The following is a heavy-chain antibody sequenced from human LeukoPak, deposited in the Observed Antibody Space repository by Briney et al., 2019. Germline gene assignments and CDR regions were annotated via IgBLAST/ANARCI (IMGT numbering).Heavy chain of an antibody. CDR1: RGSVSSSSYY. J-gene: IGHJ6*03. D-gene: IGHD1-26*01. CDR3: ARVQWELPHYYYMDV. Sequence: PSETLSLTCTVSRGSVSSSSYYWGWIRQPPGKGLEWIGRIYTSGSTNYNPSLKSRVTMSVDTSKNQFSLKLSSVTAADTAVYYCARVQWELPHYYYMDVWGKGTTVTVSS. V-gene: IGHV4-39*07. CDR2: IYTSGST.